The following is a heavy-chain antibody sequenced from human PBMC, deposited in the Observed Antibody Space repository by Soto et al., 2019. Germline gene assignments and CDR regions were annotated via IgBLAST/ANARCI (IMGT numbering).Heavy chain of an antibody. J-gene: IGHJ6*03. Sequence: EVQLAESGGGLAQPGGSLRLSCAASGFTLSGYAMDWVRQAPGKGLEYVSGISSNGVGTYYANSVQGRFTISRDNSKNEVYLQMGSLRPVVMAVYYCARRARPDFYSMDVWGKGTTVTVSS. CDR2: ISSNGVGT. CDR3: ARRARPDFYSMDV. CDR1: GFTLSGYA. D-gene: IGHD6-6*01. V-gene: IGHV3-64*01.